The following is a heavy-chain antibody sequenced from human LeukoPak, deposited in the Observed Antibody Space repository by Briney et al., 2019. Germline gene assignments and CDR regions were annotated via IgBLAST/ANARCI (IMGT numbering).Heavy chain of an antibody. D-gene: IGHD3-9*01. J-gene: IGHJ4*02. CDR1: GYRFTSYG. V-gene: IGHV1-18*01. CDR2: ISAYNGNT. CDR3: ARGGNGDILTGLVFDY. Sequence: ASVKVSCKASGYRFTSYGISWVRQAPGQGLEWMGWISAYNGNTNYAQKLQGRVTMTTDTSTSTAYMELRSLRSDDTAVYYCARGGNGDILTGLVFDYWGQGTLVTVSS.